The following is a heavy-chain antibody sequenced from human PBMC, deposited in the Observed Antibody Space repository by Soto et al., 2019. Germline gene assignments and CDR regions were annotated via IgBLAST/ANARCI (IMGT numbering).Heavy chain of an antibody. CDR3: ARGGGYCSGGSCLDAFDI. CDR2: INHSGST. V-gene: IGHV4-34*01. J-gene: IGHJ3*02. D-gene: IGHD2-15*01. CDR1: GGSFSGYY. Sequence: PSETLSLTCAVYGGSFSGYYWSWIRQPPGKELEWIGEINHSGSTNYNPSLKSRFTISVDTSKNQFSLVLSSVTAADTAVYYCARGGGYCSGGSCLDAFDIWGQGTMVTVSS.